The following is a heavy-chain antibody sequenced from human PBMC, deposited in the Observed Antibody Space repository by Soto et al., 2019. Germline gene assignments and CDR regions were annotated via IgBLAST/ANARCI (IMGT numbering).Heavy chain of an antibody. CDR1: GGSISSANW. Sequence: SETLSLTCAVSGGSISSANWWSWVRQPPGRGLEWIGEVSHSGSTNYSPSLKSRVTISVDKFKNQFSLKLSSVTAADTAVYYCARQYEFMAARYYFDYWGPGTLVTVSS. J-gene: IGHJ4*02. CDR2: VSHSGST. V-gene: IGHV4-4*02. CDR3: ARQYEFMAARYYFDY. D-gene: IGHD6-6*01.